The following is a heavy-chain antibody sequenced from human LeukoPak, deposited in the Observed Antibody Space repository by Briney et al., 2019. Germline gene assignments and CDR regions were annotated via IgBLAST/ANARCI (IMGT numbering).Heavy chain of an antibody. V-gene: IGHV4-59*08. CDR2: IYYSGST. J-gene: IGHJ4*02. Sequence: SETLSLTCTVSGGFISSYYWSWIRQPPGKGLEWIGYIYYSGSTNYNPSLKSRVTISVDTSKNQFSLKLSSVTAADTAVYYCARRRGLRGYYDSKVVGYFDYWGQGTLVTVSS. CDR1: GGFISSYY. CDR3: ARRRGLRGYYDSKVVGYFDY. D-gene: IGHD3-22*01.